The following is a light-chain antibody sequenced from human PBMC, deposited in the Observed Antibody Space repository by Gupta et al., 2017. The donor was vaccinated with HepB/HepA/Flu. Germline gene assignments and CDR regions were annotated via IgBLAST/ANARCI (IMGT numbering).Light chain of an antibody. Sequence: QSVLTQSTSVSGTPGQRVTISCSGSSSNVGRNNVNWYQQLPGPAPKLLIYYNDERPSGVPDRISGSKSGTSASLAISGLQSEDEADDYCAAWDTSLNVVVFGGGTKLTVL. CDR3: AAWDTSLNVVV. J-gene: IGLJ2*01. CDR1: SSNVGRNN. V-gene: IGLV1-44*01. CDR2: YND.